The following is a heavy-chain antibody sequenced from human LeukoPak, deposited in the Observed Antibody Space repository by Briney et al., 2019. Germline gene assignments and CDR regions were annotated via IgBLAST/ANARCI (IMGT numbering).Heavy chain of an antibody. Sequence: PSETLSLTCTVSGGSISSYYWSWIRQPPGKGLEWIGYIYYSGSTNYNPFLKSRVTISVDTSKNQFSLKLSSVTAADTAVYYCARQKCSSTSCPAAFDIWGQGTMVTVSS. CDR3: ARQKCSSTSCPAAFDI. D-gene: IGHD2-2*01. J-gene: IGHJ3*02. V-gene: IGHV4-59*08. CDR1: GGSISSYY. CDR2: IYYSGST.